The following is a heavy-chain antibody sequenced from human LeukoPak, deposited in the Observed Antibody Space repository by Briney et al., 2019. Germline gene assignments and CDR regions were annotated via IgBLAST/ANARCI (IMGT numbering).Heavy chain of an antibody. CDR1: GGSISSSSYY. V-gene: IGHV4-39*01. CDR2: IYYSGST. D-gene: IGHD4-17*01. CDR3: ARVDYGDTVYYDY. J-gene: IGHJ4*02. Sequence: SETLSLTCTVSGGSISSSSYYWGWIRQPPGKGLEWIGSIYYSGSTYYNPSLKSRVTISVDTSKNQFSLKLSSVTAADTAAYYCARVDYGDTVYYDYWGQGTLVTVSS.